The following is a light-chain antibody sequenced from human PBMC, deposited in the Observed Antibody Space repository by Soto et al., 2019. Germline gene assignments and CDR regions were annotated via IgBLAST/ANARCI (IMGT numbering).Light chain of an antibody. CDR1: QSVINGY. V-gene: IGKV3-20*01. CDR2: GAS. CDR3: QQYGSSPFT. Sequence: EIVLTQSPGTLSLSPGERATLSCRASQSVINGYLAWYQQRPGQPPRLVIYGASRRATGIPDRFSGSGSGTDFTLSISRLEPEDFAAYYRQQYGSSPFTFGGGTKVEIK. J-gene: IGKJ4*01.